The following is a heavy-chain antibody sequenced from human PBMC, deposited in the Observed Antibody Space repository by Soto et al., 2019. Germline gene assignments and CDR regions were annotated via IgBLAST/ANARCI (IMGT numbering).Heavy chain of an antibody. CDR2: INPNSGGT. D-gene: IGHD3-10*01. CDR1: GYTFTGYY. Sequence: ASVKVSCKASGYTFTGYYMHWVRQTPGQGLEWMGWINPNSGGTNYAQKFQGRVTMTRDTSISTAYMELSRLRSDDTAVYYCASLSPSLAHGDPNYYYYGMDVWGQGTTVTVS. CDR3: ASLSPSLAHGDPNYYYYGMDV. V-gene: IGHV1-2*02. J-gene: IGHJ6*02.